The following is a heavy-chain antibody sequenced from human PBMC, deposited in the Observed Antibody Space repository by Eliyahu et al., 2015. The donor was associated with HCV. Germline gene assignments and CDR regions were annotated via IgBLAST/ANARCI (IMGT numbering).Heavy chain of an antibody. D-gene: IGHD2-8*01. CDR2: INHSGST. J-gene: IGHJ5*02. Sequence: QVQLQQWGAGLLKPSETLSLTCAVYGGSFSGYYWSWIRQPPGKGLEWIGEINHSGSTNYNPSLKSRVTISVDTSKNQFSLKLSSVTAADTAVYYCARCFRPLMVYDKGWFDPWGQGTLVTVSS. CDR1: GGSFSGYY. V-gene: IGHV4-34*01. CDR3: ARCFRPLMVYDKGWFDP.